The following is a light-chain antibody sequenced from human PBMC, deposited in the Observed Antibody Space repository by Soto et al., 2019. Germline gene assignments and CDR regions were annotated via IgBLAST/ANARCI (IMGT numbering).Light chain of an antibody. Sequence: QSALTQPASVSGSPGQSITISCTGTSSDVGGYNYVSWYQQHPGKAPKLLIDDVSNRPSGVSNRFSGSKSGNTASLTISGLQAEDEADYYCSSYTRRSTLVVFGTGTKLTVL. J-gene: IGLJ1*01. CDR3: SSYTRRSTLVV. CDR1: SSDVGGYNY. CDR2: DVS. V-gene: IGLV2-14*01.